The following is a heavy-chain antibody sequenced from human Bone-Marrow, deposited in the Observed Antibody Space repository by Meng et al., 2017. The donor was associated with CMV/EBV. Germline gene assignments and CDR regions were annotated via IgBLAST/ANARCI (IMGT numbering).Heavy chain of an antibody. V-gene: IGHV3-21*05. Sequence: GESLKISCAASGFTFSNYWMSWVRQAPGKGLEWVSHVSSSGSDTYYADSVKGRFTISKDNAKNSLYLQMNGLRADDTAVYYCARDVRNYGDYYFDYWGQGTLVTVSS. CDR1: GFTFSNYW. CDR3: ARDVRNYGDYYFDY. CDR2: VSSSGSDT. D-gene: IGHD1-7*01. J-gene: IGHJ4*02.